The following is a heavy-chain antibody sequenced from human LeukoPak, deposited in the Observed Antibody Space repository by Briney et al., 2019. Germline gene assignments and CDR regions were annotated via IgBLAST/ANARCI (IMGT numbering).Heavy chain of an antibody. CDR1: GASISNYY. V-gene: IGHV4-4*09. D-gene: IGHD1-26*01. CDR2: IHSSGGS. CDR3: ARLGSYHDF. Sequence: SETPSLTCTVSGASISNYYWSWIPQTPEKGLEWMGHIHSSGGSSYYTSPKSRLTLSIDTSGNQLSLKLPSVTAADTAVYFCARLGSYHDFWGQGALVTVSS. J-gene: IGHJ4*02.